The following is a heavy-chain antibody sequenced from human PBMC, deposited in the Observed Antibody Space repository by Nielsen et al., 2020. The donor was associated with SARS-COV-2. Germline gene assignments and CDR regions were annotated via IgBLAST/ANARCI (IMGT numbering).Heavy chain of an antibody. Sequence: SVKVSCKASGGTFSSYAISWVRQAPGQGLEWMGGIIPIFGTANYAQKFQGRVTTTADESTSTAYMELSSLRSEDTAVYYCARGAVAGTYYYYYYMDVWGKGTTVTVSS. CDR2: IIPIFGTA. CDR1: GGTFSSYA. V-gene: IGHV1-69*13. D-gene: IGHD6-19*01. J-gene: IGHJ6*03. CDR3: ARGAVAGTYYYYYYMDV.